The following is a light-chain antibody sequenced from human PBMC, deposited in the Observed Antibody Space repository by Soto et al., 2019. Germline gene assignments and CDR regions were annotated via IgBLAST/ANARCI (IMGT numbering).Light chain of an antibody. Sequence: IQFSQSPSSLSASVGDRVTITCRASQSISSYLNWYQQKPGKAPKLLIFAASSLQSGVPSRFSGSRSGPDFTLTISSLQPEDFATYYCQQSYSSPPTFGQGTKVDI. CDR2: AAS. CDR3: QQSYSSPPT. J-gene: IGKJ1*01. V-gene: IGKV1-39*01. CDR1: QSISSY.